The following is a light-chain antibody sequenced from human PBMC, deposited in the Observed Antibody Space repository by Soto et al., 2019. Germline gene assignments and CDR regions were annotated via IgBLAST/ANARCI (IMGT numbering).Light chain of an antibody. CDR1: ESISSW. CDR2: DVS. Sequence: DIQITQIPSTLPASVGDTVTIICRASESISSWLAWYQQKPGKAPKLLIYDVSKLRRGVPSRFSGGGSGTEFILTISSLQPEDFETYYCLQDYNYPPTFGQGTKVDIK. CDR3: LQDYNYPPT. V-gene: IGKV1-5*02. J-gene: IGKJ1*01.